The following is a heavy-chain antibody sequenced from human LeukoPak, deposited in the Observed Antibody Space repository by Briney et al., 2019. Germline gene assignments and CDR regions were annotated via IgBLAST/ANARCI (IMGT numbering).Heavy chain of an antibody. CDR1: GYTFTGYY. Sequence: ASVKVSCKASGYTFTGYYMHWVRQAPGQWLEWMGWINCNSGGTNYAQKFQGRVTMTRDTSINTAYMELSRLRSDDTAVYYCARIGGSGYTSGTFDYWGQGTLVTVSS. V-gene: IGHV1-2*02. D-gene: IGHD5-18*01. J-gene: IGHJ4*02. CDR2: INCNSGGT. CDR3: ARIGGSGYTSGTFDY.